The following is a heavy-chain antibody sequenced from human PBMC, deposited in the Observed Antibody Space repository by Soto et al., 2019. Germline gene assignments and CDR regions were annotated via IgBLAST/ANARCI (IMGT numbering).Heavy chain of an antibody. D-gene: IGHD3-3*01. CDR3: ATRITVFGLLIPPFDP. Sequence: XGTLSLTCAVYGGCFNGYYWNWIRQPPGKGLEWIGEINHTGGTHYNPSLKSRVTMSVDTSKNQFSLRLSSVTAADTAIYYCATRITVFGLLIPPFDPWGQGTQVTVSS. V-gene: IGHV4-34*01. J-gene: IGHJ5*02. CDR2: INHTGGT. CDR1: GGCFNGYY.